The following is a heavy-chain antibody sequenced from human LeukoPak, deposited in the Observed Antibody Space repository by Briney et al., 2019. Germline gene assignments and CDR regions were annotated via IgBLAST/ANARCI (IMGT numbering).Heavy chain of an antibody. CDR3: ARGGVIIMTPSAY. D-gene: IGHD3-10*01. CDR2: INPNSGGT. CDR1: GYTFTGYY. Sequence: EASVKVSCKASGYTFTGYYMHWVRQAPGQGLEWMGWINPNSGGTNYAQKFQGRVTMARDTSISTAYMELSRLRSDDTAVYYCARGGVIIMTPSAYWGQGTLVTVSS. V-gene: IGHV1-2*02. J-gene: IGHJ4*02.